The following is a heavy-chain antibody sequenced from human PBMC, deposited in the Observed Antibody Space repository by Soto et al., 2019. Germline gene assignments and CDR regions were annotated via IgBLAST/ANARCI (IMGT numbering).Heavy chain of an antibody. CDR3: ARDCTGGSCFCIY. J-gene: IGHJ4*02. V-gene: IGHV1-18*01. Sequence: QVQLEQSAAEVKKPGASVKVSFKTSVYSLTNYDISWVREAPGQGTEWMGWINTYNGNSNYAQKFQGRVTMTTDTSTNTAYMELRSLTSDDTAVYYCARDCTGGSCFCIYWGQGTLVTVSS. CDR2: INTYNGNS. D-gene: IGHD2-15*01. CDR1: VYSLTNYD.